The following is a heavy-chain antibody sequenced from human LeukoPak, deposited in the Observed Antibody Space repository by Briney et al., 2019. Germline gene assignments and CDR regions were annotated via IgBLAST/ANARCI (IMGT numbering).Heavy chain of an antibody. D-gene: IGHD1-26*01. Sequence: GRSLRLSCAASGFTFSNFAMHWVRQAPGKGLEWVAVISYDGSNKYYADSVKGRFTISRDNSKNTLFLQMNSLRAEDTAVYYCARGGSYPHYYFDSWGQGTLVTVSP. CDR2: ISYDGSNK. CDR3: ARGGSYPHYYFDS. V-gene: IGHV3-30*04. CDR1: GFTFSNFA. J-gene: IGHJ4*02.